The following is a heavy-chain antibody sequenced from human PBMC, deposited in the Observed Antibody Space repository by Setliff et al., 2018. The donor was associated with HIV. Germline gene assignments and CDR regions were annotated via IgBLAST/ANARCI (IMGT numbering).Heavy chain of an antibody. V-gene: IGHV4-38-2*01. J-gene: IGHJ4*02. CDR3: AQMSISASVYFDY. Sequence: ASETLSLTCGVSGYSISSGYYWGWIRQAPGKGLEWIGCIYYSGSAYYNPSLQSRVTISVDTSNNQFSLRLKSVTAADTAVYFCAQMSISASVYFDYWGQGTLVTVSS. D-gene: IGHD2-21*01. CDR2: IYYSGSA. CDR1: GYSISSGYY.